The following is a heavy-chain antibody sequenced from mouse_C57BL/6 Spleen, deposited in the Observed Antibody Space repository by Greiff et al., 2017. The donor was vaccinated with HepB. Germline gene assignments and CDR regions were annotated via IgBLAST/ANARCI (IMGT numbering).Heavy chain of an antibody. Sequence: EVQLQQSGAELVRPGASVKLSCTASGFNIKDYYMHWVKQRPEQGLEWIGRIDPEDGDTEYAPKFQGKATMTADTSSNTAYLQLSSLTAEDTAVYYCTNTVVAGNAMDNGGQGTSVTVAS. CDR1: GFNIKDYY. CDR3: TNTVVAGNAMDN. J-gene: IGHJ4*01. D-gene: IGHD1-1*01. CDR2: IDPEDGDT. V-gene: IGHV14-1*01.